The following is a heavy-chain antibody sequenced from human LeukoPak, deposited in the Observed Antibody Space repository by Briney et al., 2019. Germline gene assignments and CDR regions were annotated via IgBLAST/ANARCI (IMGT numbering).Heavy chain of an antibody. CDR2: ISYDGSNK. V-gene: IGHV3-30-3*01. D-gene: IGHD1-26*01. Sequence: PGGSLRLSCAASGFTFSSYAMHWVRQAPGKGLEWVAVISYDGSNKYYADSVKGRFTISRDNSKNTLYLQMNSPRAEDTAVYYCAKDNSGSYLEYFQHWGQGTLVTVSS. CDR3: AKDNSGSYLEYFQH. J-gene: IGHJ1*01. CDR1: GFTFSSYA.